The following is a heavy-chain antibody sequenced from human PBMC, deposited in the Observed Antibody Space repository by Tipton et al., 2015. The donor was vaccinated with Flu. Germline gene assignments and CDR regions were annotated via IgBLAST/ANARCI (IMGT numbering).Heavy chain of an antibody. CDR2: ISSSSSTI. J-gene: IGHJ6*03. V-gene: IGHV3-48*04. Sequence: SLRLSCAASGFTFSSYSMNWVRQAPGKGLEWVSYISSSSSTIYYADSVKGRFTISGDSARNPLYLQMNSLRAEDTAVYYCSRGLHYMDVWGKGTTVTVSS. CDR3: SRGLHYMDV. CDR1: GFTFSSYS.